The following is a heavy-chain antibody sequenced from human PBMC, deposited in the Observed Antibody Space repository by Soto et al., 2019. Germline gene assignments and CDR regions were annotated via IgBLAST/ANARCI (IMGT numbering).Heavy chain of an antibody. V-gene: IGHV3-21*01. CDR3: GAATGAY. CDR2: ISRSSSYI. D-gene: IGHD2-15*01. Sequence: EVQLVESGGGRVKPGGPLRLSCEASGFTFGSFTMNWVRQAPGKGLEWVSSISRSSSYIYFADSVKGRFTISRDNAKNSLYLQMNSLRAEDTAVYYCGAATGAYWGQGTLVTVSS. CDR1: GFTFGSFT. J-gene: IGHJ4*02.